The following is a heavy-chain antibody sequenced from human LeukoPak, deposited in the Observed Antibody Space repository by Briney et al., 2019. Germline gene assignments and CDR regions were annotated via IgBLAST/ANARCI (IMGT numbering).Heavy chain of an antibody. D-gene: IGHD3/OR15-3a*01. Sequence: SAKVSCKASGGTFSSYAISWVRQAPGQGLEWMGRIIPILGIANYAQKFQGRVTITADKSTSTAYMELSSLRSEDTAVYYCARDLSGLPHGWGQGTLVTVSS. J-gene: IGHJ4*02. CDR2: IIPILGIA. V-gene: IGHV1-69*04. CDR3: ARDLSGLPHG. CDR1: GGTFSSYA.